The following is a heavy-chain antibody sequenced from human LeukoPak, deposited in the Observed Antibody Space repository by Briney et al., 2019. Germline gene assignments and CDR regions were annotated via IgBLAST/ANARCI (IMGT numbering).Heavy chain of an antibody. Sequence: SETLSLTCTVSGGSISSGSYYWGWIRQPPGKGLEWLGTVFYSGTTYYNPSLKSRVTISVDTSKNQFSLKLSSVTAADTAVYYCARGLMMAVAGRGEFHYWGQGTLVTVSS. CDR3: ARGLMMAVAGRGEFHY. CDR2: VFYSGTT. V-gene: IGHV4-39*07. J-gene: IGHJ4*02. D-gene: IGHD6-13*01. CDR1: GGSISSGSYY.